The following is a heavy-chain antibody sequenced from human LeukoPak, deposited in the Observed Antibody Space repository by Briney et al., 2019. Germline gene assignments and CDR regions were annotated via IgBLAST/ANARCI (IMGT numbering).Heavy chain of an antibody. D-gene: IGHD3-3*02. CDR1: GFTFSTYW. CDR2: IKQDGSEK. V-gene: IGHV3-7*01. Sequence: GGSLRLSCAGSGFTFSTYWMTWVRQAPGKGLEWVANIKQDGSEKYYVDSVKGRFTISRDNAQNSLYLQMNSLRAEDTAVYYCARGGYSIFLWGQGTLVTVSS. J-gene: IGHJ4*02. CDR3: ARGGYSIFL.